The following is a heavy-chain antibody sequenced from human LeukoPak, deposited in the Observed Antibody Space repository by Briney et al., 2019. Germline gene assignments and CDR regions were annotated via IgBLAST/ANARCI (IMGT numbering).Heavy chain of an antibody. CDR3: ARGGASLDC. V-gene: IGHV4-39*07. Sequence: SETLSLTCTVSGGSISSSSYYWGWIRQPPGKGLEWIGSIYYSGSTYYNPPLKSRVTISVDTSKNQFSLKLSSVTAADTAVYYCARGGASLDCWGQGTLVTVSS. J-gene: IGHJ4*02. CDR1: GGSISSSSYY. D-gene: IGHD1-26*01. CDR2: IYYSGST.